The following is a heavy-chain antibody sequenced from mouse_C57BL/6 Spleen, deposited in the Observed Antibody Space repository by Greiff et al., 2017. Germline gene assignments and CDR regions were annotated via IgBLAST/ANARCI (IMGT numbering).Heavy chain of an antibody. D-gene: IGHD2-5*01. CDR3: TRRAYYSNYPGAMDY. J-gene: IGHJ4*01. Sequence: QVQLQQSGAELVRPGASVTLSCKASGYTFTDYEMHWVKQTPVHGLEWIGAIDPDTGGTAYNQKFKGKAILTADKSSSTAYMELRSLTSEDSAVYYCTRRAYYSNYPGAMDYWGQGTSVTVSS. CDR1: GYTFTDYE. CDR2: IDPDTGGT. V-gene: IGHV1-15*01.